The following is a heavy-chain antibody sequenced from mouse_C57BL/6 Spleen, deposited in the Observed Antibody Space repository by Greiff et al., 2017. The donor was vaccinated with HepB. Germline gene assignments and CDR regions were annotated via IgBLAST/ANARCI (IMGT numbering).Heavy chain of an antibody. CDR2: IWSGGST. D-gene: IGHD2-3*01. CDR3: ARKLYDGYYGAWFAY. J-gene: IGHJ3*01. CDR1: GFSLTSYG. Sequence: VKLMESGPGLVQPSQSLSITCTVSGFSLTSYGVHWVRQSPGKGLEWLGVIWSGGSTDYNAAFISRLSISKDNSKSQVFFKMNSLQADDTAIYYCARKLYDGYYGAWFAYWGQGTLVTVSA. V-gene: IGHV2-2*01.